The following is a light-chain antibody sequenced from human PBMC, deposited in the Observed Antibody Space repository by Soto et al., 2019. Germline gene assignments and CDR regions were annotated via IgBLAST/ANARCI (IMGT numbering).Light chain of an antibody. Sequence: QSALTQPASVSGSPAQSITISCTGTSSDVGAYNYVSWYQQYPGKAPKLMIFDVSNRPSGISHRFSGSKSGDTASLTISGLQAEDEADYYCTSRTSSNSYVFGTGTKLTVL. CDR1: SSDVGAYNY. CDR2: DVS. CDR3: TSRTSSNSYV. J-gene: IGLJ1*01. V-gene: IGLV2-14*01.